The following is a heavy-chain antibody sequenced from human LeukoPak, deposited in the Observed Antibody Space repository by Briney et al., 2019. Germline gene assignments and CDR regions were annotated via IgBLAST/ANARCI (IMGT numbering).Heavy chain of an antibody. D-gene: IGHD2-21*01. CDR1: GFSFSSYG. CDR3: ARDQRGFTYSKYYFDY. J-gene: IGHJ4*02. Sequence: GRSLRLSCAASGFSFSSYGMHWVRQAPGKGLEWVAVIWYDGTNKYYADSVKGRFTISRDNSKNTLYLQMNSLRAEDTAVYYCARDQRGFTYSKYYFDYWGQGTLVTVSS. CDR2: IWYDGTNK. V-gene: IGHV3-33*01.